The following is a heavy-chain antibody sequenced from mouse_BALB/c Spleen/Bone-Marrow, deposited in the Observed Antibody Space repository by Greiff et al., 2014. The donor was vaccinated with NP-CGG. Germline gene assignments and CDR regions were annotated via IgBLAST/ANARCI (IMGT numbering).Heavy chain of an antibody. CDR1: GYTFTSYW. CDR2: IDPSDSET. CDR3: ARALGDGYYYAMDY. J-gene: IGHJ4*01. D-gene: IGHD2-3*01. Sequence: QVQLQQPGAELVKPGAPVKLSCKASGYTFTSYWMNWVKQRPGRGLEWIGRIDPSDSETHYNQKFKDKATLTVDKSSSTAYIQLSSLTSEDSAVYCCARALGDGYYYAMDYWGQGTSVTVSS. V-gene: IGHV1-69*02.